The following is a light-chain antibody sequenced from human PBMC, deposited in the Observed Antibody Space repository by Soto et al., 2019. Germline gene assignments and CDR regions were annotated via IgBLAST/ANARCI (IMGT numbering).Light chain of an antibody. CDR1: QTISSW. CDR3: QHYNSYSEA. V-gene: IGKV1-5*03. Sequence: DIQMTQSPSTLSLSVGDRVTITCRASQTISSWLAWYQQKPGKAPKLLIYKASTLKSGVPSRFSGSGSGTEFTLTISSLQPDDFATYYCQHYNSYSEAFGQGTKVELK. J-gene: IGKJ1*01. CDR2: KAS.